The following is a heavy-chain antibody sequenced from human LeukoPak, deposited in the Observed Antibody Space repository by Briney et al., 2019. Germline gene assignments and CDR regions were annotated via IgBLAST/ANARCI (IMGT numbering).Heavy chain of an antibody. V-gene: IGHV1-2*02. CDR3: ARVQYYNILTGSFQY. CDR2: INPDSGDT. Sequence: ASVKVSCKASGYIFTGYYLHWVRQAPGQGLESMGWINPDSGDTNFAQKFQGRVSMTRDTSVSTAYMELSRLRSDVTAYYYCARVQYYNILTGSFQYWGQGPLVTVSS. J-gene: IGHJ4*02. D-gene: IGHD3-9*01. CDR1: GYIFTGYY.